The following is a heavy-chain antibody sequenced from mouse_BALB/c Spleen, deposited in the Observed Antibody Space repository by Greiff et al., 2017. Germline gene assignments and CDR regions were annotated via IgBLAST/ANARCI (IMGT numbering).Heavy chain of an antibody. V-gene: IGHV1-80*01. J-gene: IGHJ4*01. D-gene: IGHD1-1*01. Sequence: QVQLQQPGAELVKPGASVKLSCKASGYAFSSSWMNWVKQRPGQGLEWIGRIYPGDGDTNYNGKFKGKATLTADKSSSTAYMQLSSLTSVDSAVYFCARQYYGSIYAMDYWGQGTSVTVSS. CDR1: GYAFSSSW. CDR2: IYPGDGDT. CDR3: ARQYYGSIYAMDY.